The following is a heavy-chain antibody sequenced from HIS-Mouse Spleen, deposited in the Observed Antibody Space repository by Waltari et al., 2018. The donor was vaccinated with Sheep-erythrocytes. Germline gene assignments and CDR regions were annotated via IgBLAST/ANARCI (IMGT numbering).Heavy chain of an antibody. D-gene: IGHD3-3*01. J-gene: IGHJ3*02. CDR3: ARRGRVDYDFCSGYYAFDI. CDR2: IHYSGST. CDR1: GGSISSYY. Sequence: QVQLQESGPGLVKPSETLSLTCTVSGGSISSYYWSWIRQPPGKGLEWIGYIHYSGSTNYNPSLKSRVTISVDTSKNQVSLKLSSVTAADTAVYYCARRGRVDYDFCSGYYAFDIWGQGTMVTVSS. V-gene: IGHV4-59*01.